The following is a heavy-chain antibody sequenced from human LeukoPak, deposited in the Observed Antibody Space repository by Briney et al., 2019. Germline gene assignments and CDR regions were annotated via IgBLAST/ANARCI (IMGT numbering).Heavy chain of an antibody. J-gene: IGHJ4*02. Sequence: GGSLRLSCAASGFTFSSYAMSWVRQAPGKGLEWVSAISGSGGSTYYADSVKGRFTISRDNAKNSLYLQMNSLRAEDTAVYYCARGYSSGWYYFDYWGQGTLVTVSS. CDR2: ISGSGGST. D-gene: IGHD6-19*01. CDR3: ARGYSSGWYYFDY. CDR1: GFTFSSYA. V-gene: IGHV3-23*01.